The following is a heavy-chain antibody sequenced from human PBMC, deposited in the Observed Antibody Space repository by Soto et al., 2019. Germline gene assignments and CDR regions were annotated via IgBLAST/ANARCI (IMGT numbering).Heavy chain of an antibody. CDR1: GGTFSSYA. Sequence: SVKVSCKASGGTFSSYAISWVRQAPGQGLEWMGGIIPIFGTANYAQKFQGRVTITADKSTSTAYMELSSLRSEDTAVYYCAREPGGASWFDPWGQGTLVTVSS. CDR2: IIPIFGTA. D-gene: IGHD3-10*01. CDR3: AREPGGASWFDP. J-gene: IGHJ5*02. V-gene: IGHV1-69*06.